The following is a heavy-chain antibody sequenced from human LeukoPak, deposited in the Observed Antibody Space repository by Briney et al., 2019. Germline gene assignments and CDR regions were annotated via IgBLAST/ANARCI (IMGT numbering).Heavy chain of an antibody. Sequence: ASVKVSCKASGYTFTGYYMHWVRQAPGQGLEWMGWINPNSGGTNYAQKFQGRVTMTRDASISTAYMELSRLRSDDTAVYYCARDLFPSTVNDYWGQGTLVTVSS. CDR2: INPNSGGT. D-gene: IGHD4-17*01. CDR3: ARDLFPSTVNDY. V-gene: IGHV1-2*02. CDR1: GYTFTGYY. J-gene: IGHJ4*02.